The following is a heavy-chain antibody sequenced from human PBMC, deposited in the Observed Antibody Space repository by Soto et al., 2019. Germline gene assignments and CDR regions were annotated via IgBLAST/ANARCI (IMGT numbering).Heavy chain of an antibody. Sequence: QVQLVQSGAEVKKPGASVKVSCKASGYTFTSYGFSWVRQAPGQGLEWMGWISANNGNTNYAQKLQGTVTMTTDTSTSPADMELTSLRSDDTVVYYCARDRGSYALDYWGQGTLVTVSS. CDR1: GYTFTSYG. V-gene: IGHV1-18*01. D-gene: IGHD1-26*01. CDR2: ISANNGNT. CDR3: ARDRGSYALDY. J-gene: IGHJ4*02.